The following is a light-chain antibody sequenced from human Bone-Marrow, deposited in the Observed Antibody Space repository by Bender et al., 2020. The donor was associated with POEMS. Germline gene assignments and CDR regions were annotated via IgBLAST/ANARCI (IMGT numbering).Light chain of an antibody. Sequence: SYELTQPPSVSVSPGQTAKITCSGDALPKQYTYWYQQKAGQAPVLLIYKDSERPSGVPDRFYGSKSGSSASLAITGLQAEDEADYYCQSSDTSLSVSVVFGGGTKLTVL. CDR1: ALPKQY. CDR2: KDS. J-gene: IGLJ2*01. CDR3: QSSDTSLSVSVV. V-gene: IGLV3-25*02.